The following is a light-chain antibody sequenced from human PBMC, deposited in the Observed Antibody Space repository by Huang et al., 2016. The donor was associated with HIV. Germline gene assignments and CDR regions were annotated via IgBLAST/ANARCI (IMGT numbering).Light chain of an antibody. CDR1: QSLLDSNGFNY. Sequence: DIVMTQSPFSPPVTPGEPATISCRSNQSLLDSNGFNYLDWYLQKPGQSPQLLIFLGANRASGVPDRFSGSGSGTDFKLKISRVEADDVGVYYCKQALQSPYTFGQGTKLEIK. CDR3: KQALQSPYT. J-gene: IGKJ2*01. CDR2: LGA. V-gene: IGKV2-28*01.